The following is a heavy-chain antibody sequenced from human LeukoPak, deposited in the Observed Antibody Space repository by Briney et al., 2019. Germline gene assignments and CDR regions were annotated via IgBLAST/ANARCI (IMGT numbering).Heavy chain of an antibody. CDR2: IRVYNGNT. D-gene: IGHD5-12*01. J-gene: IGHJ4*02. CDR1: GNTFTSYG. CDR3: ARAVRLVDIVATIGYYFDY. V-gene: IGHV1-18*01. Sequence: ASVKVSCKASGNTFTSYGISWVRQAPGQGLEWMGWIRVYNGNTNYAQKLQGRVTMTTDTSTTTAYMELRSLRSDDTAVYYCARAVRLVDIVATIGYYFDYWGQGTLVTVSS.